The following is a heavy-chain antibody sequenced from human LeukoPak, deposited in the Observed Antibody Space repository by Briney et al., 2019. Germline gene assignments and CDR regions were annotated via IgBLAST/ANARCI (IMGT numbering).Heavy chain of an antibody. D-gene: IGHD2-21*01. CDR2: ISSRRSSI. Sequence: PGGSLRLSCVAFEFTFSTYSMNWVRQAPGKGLEWVSSISSRRSSIYYADSVKGRFTISRDNAKNSLYLQMNSLRAEDTALFYCAREFRGGGDPFDYWGQGTRVTVSS. J-gene: IGHJ4*02. V-gene: IGHV3-21*01. CDR3: AREFRGGGDPFDY. CDR1: EFTFSTYS.